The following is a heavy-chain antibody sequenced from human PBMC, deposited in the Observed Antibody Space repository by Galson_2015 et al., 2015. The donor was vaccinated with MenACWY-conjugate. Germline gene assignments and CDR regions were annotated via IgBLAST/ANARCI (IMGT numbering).Heavy chain of an antibody. D-gene: IGHD1-26*01. CDR3: ARHGVVGATAY. V-gene: IGHV4-39*01. CDR2: IYSGGNT. J-gene: IGHJ4*02. Sequence: KGLEWIGSIYSGGNTFYNPSLKSRVTISADTSKNQFSLKLNSVSAADTAVYFCARHGVVGATAYWGQGTLVTVSS.